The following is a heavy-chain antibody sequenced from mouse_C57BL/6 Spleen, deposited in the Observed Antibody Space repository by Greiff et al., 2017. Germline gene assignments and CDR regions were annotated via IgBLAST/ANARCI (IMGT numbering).Heavy chain of an antibody. J-gene: IGHJ1*03. CDR2: IWRGGST. CDR3: AKNGCNYQGYFDV. CDR1: GFSLTSYG. D-gene: IGHD2-1*01. V-gene: IGHV2-5*01. Sequence: VQLQQSGPGLVQPSQSLSITCTVSGFSLTSYGVHWVRQSPGKGLEWLGVIWRGGSTDYNAAFMSRLSITKDNSKSQVFFKMNSLQADDTAIYDCAKNGCNYQGYFDVWGTGTTVTVSS.